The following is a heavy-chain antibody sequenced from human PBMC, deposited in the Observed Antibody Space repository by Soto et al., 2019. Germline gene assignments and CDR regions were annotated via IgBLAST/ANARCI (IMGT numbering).Heavy chain of an antibody. CDR2: ISYDGSNK. CDR3: ARDKRDLRFLEWSYYFDY. CDR1: GFTFSNYA. D-gene: IGHD3-3*01. J-gene: IGHJ4*02. Sequence: QVQLVESGGGVVQPGRSLRLSCAPSGFTFSNYAIHCVHQAPGKGLEWVADISYDGSNKYYAYYVTNRFTISRDNSKNPLYLQMNSLRGADTAVYYCARDKRDLRFLEWSYYFDYCGQGTLVTVSA. V-gene: IGHV3-30-3*01.